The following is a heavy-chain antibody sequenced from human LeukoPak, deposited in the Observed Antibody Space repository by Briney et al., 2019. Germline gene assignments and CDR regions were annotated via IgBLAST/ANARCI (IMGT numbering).Heavy chain of an antibody. Sequence: PGGSLRLSCAASGFTVSSDYVSWVRQAPGKGLEWASVMYPGGSIYYADSVRGRFTISRDNSKNTVYLQMNSLRAEDTAVYYCARETFTIPFDYWGQGTLVTVSS. CDR3: ARETFTIPFDY. CDR1: GFTVSSDY. CDR2: MYPGGSI. V-gene: IGHV3-53*01. D-gene: IGHD5-24*01. J-gene: IGHJ4*02.